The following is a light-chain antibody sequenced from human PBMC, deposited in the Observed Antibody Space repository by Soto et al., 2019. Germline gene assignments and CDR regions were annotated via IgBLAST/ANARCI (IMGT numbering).Light chain of an antibody. CDR1: QSISSY. CDR2: AAS. V-gene: IGKV1-39*01. Sequence: DIQMTQSPSSLSASVGDRVTITCRASQSISSYLNWYQQKPGKAPKLLIYAASSLQSGVPSRFSGSGSGTDFTLTFSIRQPEDFATYYCQQSYSTPWTFGQGTKVDIK. J-gene: IGKJ1*01. CDR3: QQSYSTPWT.